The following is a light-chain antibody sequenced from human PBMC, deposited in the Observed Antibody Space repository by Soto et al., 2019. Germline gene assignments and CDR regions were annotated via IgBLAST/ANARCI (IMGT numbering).Light chain of an antibody. J-gene: IGLJ3*02. V-gene: IGLV4-60*02. Sequence: QLVLTQSSSASASLGSSVKLTCTLTSGHSFYIIAWHQQQPGKAPRFLMKLEGSGSFNKGSGVPDRFSGSSSGADRYLTISNLQFEDEADYYCETWDSNPWVFGGGTKLTVL. CDR3: ETWDSNPWV. CDR1: SGHSFYI. CDR2: LEGSGSF.